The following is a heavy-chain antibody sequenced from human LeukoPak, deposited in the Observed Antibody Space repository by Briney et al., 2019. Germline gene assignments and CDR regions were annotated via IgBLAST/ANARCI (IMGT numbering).Heavy chain of an antibody. J-gene: IGHJ4*01. Sequence: GGSLRLSCAASGFTFIAYGMQWVRQAPGKGLVWVSRINPDGTSTSYADSVKGRFTVSRDNAKNTLYLQVNSLRAEDTAVCFCTRELPREVTLDYWGRGTLVTVSS. V-gene: IGHV3-74*01. CDR3: TRELPREVTLDY. D-gene: IGHD2-21*02. CDR2: INPDGTST. CDR1: GFTFIAYG.